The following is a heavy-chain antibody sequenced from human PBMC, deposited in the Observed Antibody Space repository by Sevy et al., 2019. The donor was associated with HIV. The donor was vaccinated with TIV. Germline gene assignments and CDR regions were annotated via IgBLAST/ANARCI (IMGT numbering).Heavy chain of an antibody. CDR3: ARKCDSSGYFDY. Sequence: GGSLRLSCAASGFTFSRYAMNWVRQAPGKGLEWVSGISGSGGSGDKTDYADSVKGRFTISRDASKNSLYLQLNSLRAEDTAIYYCARKCDSSGYFDYWGQGTLVTVSS. CDR1: GFTFSRYA. J-gene: IGHJ4*02. D-gene: IGHD3-22*01. V-gene: IGHV3-23*01. CDR2: ISGSGGSGDKT.